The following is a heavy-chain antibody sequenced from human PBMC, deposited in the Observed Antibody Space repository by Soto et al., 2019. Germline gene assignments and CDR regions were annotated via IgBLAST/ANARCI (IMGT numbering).Heavy chain of an antibody. J-gene: IGHJ6*02. D-gene: IGHD2-2*01. CDR1: GYTFTSYA. Sequence: VKVSCKASGYTFTSYAMHWVRQAPGQRLEWMGWINAGNGNTKYSQKFQGRVTITRDTSASTAYMELSSLRSEDTAVYYCARVGTSSLRYGMDVWGQGTTVTSP. CDR2: INAGNGNT. CDR3: ARVGTSSLRYGMDV. V-gene: IGHV1-3*01.